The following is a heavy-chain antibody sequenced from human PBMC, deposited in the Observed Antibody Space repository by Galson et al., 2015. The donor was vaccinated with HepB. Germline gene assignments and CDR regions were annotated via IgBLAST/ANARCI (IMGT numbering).Heavy chain of an antibody. Sequence: VSCKASGGTFSSYAISWVRQAPGQGLEWMGGIIPIFGTANYAQKFQGRVTITADESTSTAYMELSSLRSEDTAVYYCASALGYCSSTSCPEMVYWGQGTLVTVSS. CDR2: IIPIFGTA. CDR3: ASALGYCSSTSCPEMVY. D-gene: IGHD2-2*01. V-gene: IGHV1-69*01. CDR1: GGTFSSYA. J-gene: IGHJ4*02.